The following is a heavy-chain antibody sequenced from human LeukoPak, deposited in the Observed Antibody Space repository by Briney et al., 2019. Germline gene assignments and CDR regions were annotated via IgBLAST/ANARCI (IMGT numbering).Heavy chain of an antibody. D-gene: IGHD3-9*01. CDR2: ISGSGGST. V-gene: IGHV3-23*01. Sequence: PGGSLRLSCAASVFTFSSYAMSWVRQAPGKGLEWVSAISGSGGSTYYADSVKGRFTISRDNSKNTLYLQMNSLRAEDTAVYYCAKDLQDILTGYYIYYYYYYGMDVWGQGTTVTVSS. J-gene: IGHJ6*02. CDR3: AKDLQDILTGYYIYYYYYYGMDV. CDR1: VFTFSSYA.